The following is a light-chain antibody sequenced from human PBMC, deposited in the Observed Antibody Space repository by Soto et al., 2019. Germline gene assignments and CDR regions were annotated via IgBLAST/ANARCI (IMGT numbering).Light chain of an antibody. Sequence: DIVMTQSPDSLAVSLGERATINCKSSQSVLHSSNNKNYLAWYQQKPGQPPKLLIYWASTRESGVPDRFSGSASGTDFTLTISSLQAEDVAVYYCQQYYSTRTFGQGTKVEIK. V-gene: IGKV4-1*01. CDR1: QSVLHSSNNKNY. J-gene: IGKJ1*01. CDR2: WAS. CDR3: QQYYSTRT.